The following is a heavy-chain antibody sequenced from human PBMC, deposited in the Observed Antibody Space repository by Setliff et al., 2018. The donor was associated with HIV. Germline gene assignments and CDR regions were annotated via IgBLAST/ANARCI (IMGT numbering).Heavy chain of an antibody. J-gene: IGHJ4*02. Sequence: GGSLRLSCAASGFSFSDHYMDWVRQAPGKGLEWIARIRNKANSYSTEYAASVKGRFTISRDDSKNSLYLQMNSLKTEDTAVYYCARVGYCSGGSCYVGPRGLDYWGQGTLVTVSS. CDR1: GFSFSDHY. V-gene: IGHV3-72*01. CDR3: ARVGYCSGGSCYVGPRGLDY. D-gene: IGHD2-15*01. CDR2: IRNKANSYST.